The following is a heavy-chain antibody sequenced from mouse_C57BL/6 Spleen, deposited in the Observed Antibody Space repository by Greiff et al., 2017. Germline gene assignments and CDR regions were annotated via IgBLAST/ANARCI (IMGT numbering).Heavy chain of an antibody. CDR3: ARDHYYGSSYGYFDV. V-gene: IGHV1-18*01. J-gene: IGHJ1*03. D-gene: IGHD1-1*01. Sequence: VQLKQSGPELVKPGASVKIPCKASGYTFTDYNMAWVKQSHGKSLEWIGDINPNNGGTIYNQKFKGKAPLTVDKSSSTAYMELRSLTSEDTAVYYCARDHYYGSSYGYFDVWGTGTTVTVSS. CDR2: INPNNGGT. CDR1: GYTFTDYN.